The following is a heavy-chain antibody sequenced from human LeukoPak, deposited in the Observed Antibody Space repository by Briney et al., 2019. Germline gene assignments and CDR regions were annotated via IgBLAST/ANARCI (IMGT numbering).Heavy chain of an antibody. J-gene: IGHJ6*02. V-gene: IGHV3-7*03. D-gene: IGHD2-8*01. CDR3: ARCTNGPMWYYYGMDV. CDR1: GFSFSKYW. Sequence: GGSLRLSCVASGFSFSKYWMTWVRQAPGKGLEWVANIKQDGSVKSYVDSVKGRFTISRDNARNSMFLQMTILRAEDTAMYYCARCTNGPMWYYYGMDVWGQGTTVTVSS. CDR2: IKQDGSVK.